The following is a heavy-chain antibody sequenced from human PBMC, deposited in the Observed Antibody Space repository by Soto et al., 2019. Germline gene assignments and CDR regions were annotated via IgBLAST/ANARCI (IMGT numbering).Heavy chain of an antibody. CDR3: ARHMRKSVENDY. D-gene: IGHD3-3*01. Sequence: SETLSLTCTVSGGSISSYYWSWIRQPPGKGLEWIGYIYYSGSTNYNPSLKSRVTISVDTSKNQFSLKLSSVTAADTAVYYCARHMRKSVENDYWGQGTLVTVS. J-gene: IGHJ4*02. V-gene: IGHV4-59*01. CDR1: GGSISSYY. CDR2: IYYSGST.